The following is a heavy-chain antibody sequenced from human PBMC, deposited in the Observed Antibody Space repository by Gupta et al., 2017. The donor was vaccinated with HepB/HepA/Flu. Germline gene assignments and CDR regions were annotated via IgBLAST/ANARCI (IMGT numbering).Heavy chain of an antibody. CDR1: GFTFSAYW. J-gene: IGHJ4*02. D-gene: IGHD2-21*02. V-gene: IGHV3-74*01. CDR2: IKRDGRAT. CDR3: VRLEATVTD. Sequence: EVQLVESGGDLVQPGGSLRLSCSASGFTFSAYWSHWVRQAPGKGLVWVSRIKRDGRATSYADSVKGRGTSSRDNAKNTVYLQMNSLRAEDTAVYYCVRLEATVTDWGQGTLVTVSS.